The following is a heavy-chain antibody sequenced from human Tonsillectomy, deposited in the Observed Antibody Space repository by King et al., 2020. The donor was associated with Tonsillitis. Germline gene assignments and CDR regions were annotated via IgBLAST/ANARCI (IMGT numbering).Heavy chain of an antibody. J-gene: IGHJ5*02. Sequence: VQLVESGGGLVKPGGSLRLSCAASGFTFSSYSMNWVRQAPGKGLEWVSSISTSSSYIYYADSVKGRFTISRDNAKNSLYLQMNSLRAEDTAVYYCASSLYDFWSGGWFDPWGQGTLVTVSS. CDR3: ASSLYDFWSGGWFDP. CDR1: GFTFSSYS. V-gene: IGHV3-21*01. D-gene: IGHD3-3*01. CDR2: ISTSSSYI.